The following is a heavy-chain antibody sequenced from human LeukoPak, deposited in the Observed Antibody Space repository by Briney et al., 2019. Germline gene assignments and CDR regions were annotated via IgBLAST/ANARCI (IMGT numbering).Heavy chain of an antibody. CDR2: ISYDGSDK. J-gene: IGHJ4*02. CDR3: ARGASVAVAGTFLGY. V-gene: IGHV3-30-3*01. D-gene: IGHD6-19*01. Sequence: GGSLRLSCAASGFTFSSYAMHWVRQAPGKGLEWVAVISYDGSDKYYADSVKGRFTISRDNSKNTLYLQMNSLGAEDTAVYYCARGASVAVAGTFLGYWGQGTLVTVSS. CDR1: GFTFSSYA.